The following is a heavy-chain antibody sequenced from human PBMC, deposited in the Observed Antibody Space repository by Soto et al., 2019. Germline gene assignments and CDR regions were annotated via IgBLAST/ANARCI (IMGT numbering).Heavy chain of an antibody. Sequence: KASETLSLTCAVYGGSFSGYYWSWIRQPPGKGLEWIGEINHSGSTNYNPSLKSRVTISVDTSKNQFSLKLSSVTAADTAVYYCARVLRGYCSGGSCYRLYYFDYWGQGTLVTVSS. V-gene: IGHV4-34*01. J-gene: IGHJ4*02. CDR1: GGSFSGYY. CDR2: INHSGST. D-gene: IGHD2-15*01. CDR3: ARVLRGYCSGGSCYRLYYFDY.